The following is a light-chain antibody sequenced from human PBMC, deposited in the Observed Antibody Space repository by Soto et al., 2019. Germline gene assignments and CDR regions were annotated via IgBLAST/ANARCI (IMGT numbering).Light chain of an antibody. CDR2: DAS. CDR3: QQYNSYRA. CDR1: QSISRG. J-gene: IGKJ1*01. Sequence: DTQRTQYPCTRSASGGSVVIVGRRASQSISRGLAGYQQKPGKAPKLLIYDASTLESGVPSRFSGRGSGTEFTVTLTRLQPEAFATYYCQQYNSYRAFGQGTKVDIK. V-gene: IGKV1-5*01.